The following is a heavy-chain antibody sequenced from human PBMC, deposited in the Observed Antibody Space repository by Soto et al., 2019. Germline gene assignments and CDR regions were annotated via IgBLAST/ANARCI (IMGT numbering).Heavy chain of an antibody. CDR2: ISDDGSTA. CDR1: GFTFSAYW. CDR3: ARGPRVSSTGTGAN. V-gene: IGHV3-74*01. Sequence: PGGSLRLSCSVSGFTFSAYWMHWVRQVPGKGLTWVSRISDDGSTATYADSVKGRFVISRDNAKNSLYLEMNTLRADDSVLYYCARGPRVSSTGTGANWGRGTLVTVSS. D-gene: IGHD1-1*01. J-gene: IGHJ4*02.